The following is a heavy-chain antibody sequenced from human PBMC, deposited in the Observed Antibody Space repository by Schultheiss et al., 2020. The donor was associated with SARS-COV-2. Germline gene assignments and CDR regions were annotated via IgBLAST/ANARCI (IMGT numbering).Heavy chain of an antibody. CDR2: ITHSGGT. CDR3: ASMLAKAAAGKPDGFDP. J-gene: IGHJ5*02. Sequence: SETLSLTCAVYGGSFSGYYWSWIRQPPGKGLEWIGEITHSGGTNYNPSLESRVSISVDTSKKQISLRLNSMSAADTAMYYCASMLAKAAAGKPDGFDPWGQGTLVTVSS. V-gene: IGHV4-34*01. D-gene: IGHD6-13*01. CDR1: GGSFSGYY.